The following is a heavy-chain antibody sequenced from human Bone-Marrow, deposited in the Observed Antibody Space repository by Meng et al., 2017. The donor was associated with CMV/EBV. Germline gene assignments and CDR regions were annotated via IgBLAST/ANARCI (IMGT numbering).Heavy chain of an antibody. J-gene: IGHJ4*02. Sequence: SVKVSCKASGGSFSSYAISWVRQAPGQGLEWMGGIIPILGIANYAQKFQGRVTITADKSTSTAYMELSILRSEDPAVYYCARPRMATLIDWGQGTLVTVSS. D-gene: IGHD5-24*01. V-gene: IGHV1-69*10. CDR2: IIPILGIA. CDR1: GGSFSSYA. CDR3: ARPRMATLID.